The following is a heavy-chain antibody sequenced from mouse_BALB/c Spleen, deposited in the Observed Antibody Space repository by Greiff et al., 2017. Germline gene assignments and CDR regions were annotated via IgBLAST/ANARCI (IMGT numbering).Heavy chain of an antibody. J-gene: IGHJ2*01. Sequence: EVKLVESGAELVKPGASVKLSCTASGFNIKDTYMHWVKQRPEQGLEWIGRIDPANGNTKYDPKFQGKATITADTSSNTAYLQLSSLTSEDTAVYYCARDYYGSSCFDYWGQGTTRTVSS. D-gene: IGHD1-1*01. CDR1: GFNIKDTY. CDR3: ARDYYGSSCFDY. V-gene: IGHV14-3*02. CDR2: IDPANGNT.